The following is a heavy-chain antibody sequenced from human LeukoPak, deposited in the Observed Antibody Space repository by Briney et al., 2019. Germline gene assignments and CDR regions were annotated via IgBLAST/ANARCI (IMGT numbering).Heavy chain of an antibody. D-gene: IGHD6-6*01. CDR2: ISYDGSNK. J-gene: IGHJ4*02. CDR3: ARDRRVFGSSFSYFDY. Sequence: GGSLRLSCAASGFTFSSYAMHWVRQAPGKGLEWVAVISYDGSNKYYADSVKGRFTISGDNSKNTLYLQMNSLRAEDTAVYYCARDRRVFGSSFSYFDYWGQGTLVTVSS. V-gene: IGHV3-30*01. CDR1: GFTFSSYA.